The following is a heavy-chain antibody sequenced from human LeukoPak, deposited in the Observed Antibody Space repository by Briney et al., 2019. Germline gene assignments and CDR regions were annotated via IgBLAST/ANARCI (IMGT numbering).Heavy chain of an antibody. J-gene: IGHJ4*02. V-gene: IGHV1-69*13. Sequence: ASVKVSCKASGGTFSSYAISWVRQAPGQGLEWMGGTIPIFGTANYAQKFQGRVTITADESTSTAYMELSSLRSEDTAVYYCASATIGDYQLAEPFDYWGQGTLVTVSS. CDR3: ASATIGDYQLAEPFDY. D-gene: IGHD4-17*01. CDR2: TIPIFGTA. CDR1: GGTFSSYA.